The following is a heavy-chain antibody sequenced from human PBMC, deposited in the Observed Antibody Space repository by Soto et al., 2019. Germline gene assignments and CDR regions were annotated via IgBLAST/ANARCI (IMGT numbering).Heavy chain of an antibody. J-gene: IGHJ6*02. Sequence: SVKVYCKAAGLAFTSSSVEWVRQARGQRLEWIGWIVVGSGNTNYAQKFQERVTITRDMSTSTAYMELSSLRSEDTAVYYCAAAIWRGGYCSSTSCYRGPYYYYGMDVWGQGTTVTVSS. CDR3: AAAIWRGGYCSSTSCYRGPYYYYGMDV. CDR1: GLAFTSSS. V-gene: IGHV1-58*01. CDR2: IVVGSGNT. D-gene: IGHD2-2*02.